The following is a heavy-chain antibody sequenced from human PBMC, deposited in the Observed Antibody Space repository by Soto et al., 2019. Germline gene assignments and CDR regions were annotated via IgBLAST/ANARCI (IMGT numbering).Heavy chain of an antibody. V-gene: IGHV1-8*01. D-gene: IGHD3-3*01. J-gene: IGHJ6*03. CDR2: MNPNSGNT. CDR1: GYTFTSYD. CDR3: ARGLGAIFGVVIYYYMDV. Sequence: ASVKVSCKASGYTFTSYDINWVRQATGQGLEWMGWMNPNSGNTGYAQKFQGRVTMTRNTSISTAYMELSSLRSEDTAVYYCARGLGAIFGVVIYYYMDVWGKGTTVT.